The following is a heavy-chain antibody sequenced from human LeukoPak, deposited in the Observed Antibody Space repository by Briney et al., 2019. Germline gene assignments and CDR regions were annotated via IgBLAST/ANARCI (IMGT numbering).Heavy chain of an antibody. CDR3: ARDAGATMIVVVPTGFDY. Sequence: GASVKVSCKASGYTFTSYGISWVRQAPGQGLEWMGWISAYNGNTNCAQKLQGRVTMTTDTSTSTAYMELRSLRSDDTAVYYCARDAGATMIVVVPTGFDYWGQGTLVTVSS. CDR2: ISAYNGNT. D-gene: IGHD3-22*01. V-gene: IGHV1-18*01. CDR1: GYTFTSYG. J-gene: IGHJ4*02.